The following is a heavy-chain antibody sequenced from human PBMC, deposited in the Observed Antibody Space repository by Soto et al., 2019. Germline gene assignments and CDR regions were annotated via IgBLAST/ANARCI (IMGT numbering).Heavy chain of an antibody. Sequence: QVQLVQSGAEVKKPGSSVKVSCTASGDTFNFYTISWVRQAPGQGLEWMGRIIPMLGMSNYAQNFQGRVTMIADTSTSTAYMELSSLRSEDTALYYCATNYGSGSAHFDNWRQGTLVTVSS. CDR3: ATNYGSGSAHFDN. CDR1: GDTFNFYT. V-gene: IGHV1-69*02. D-gene: IGHD3-10*01. J-gene: IGHJ4*02. CDR2: IIPMLGMS.